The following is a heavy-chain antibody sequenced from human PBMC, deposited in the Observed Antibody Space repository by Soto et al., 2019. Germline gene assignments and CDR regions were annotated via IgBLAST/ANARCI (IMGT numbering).Heavy chain of an antibody. CDR3: ARDLRSDPGY. CDR2: ISGYNGNT. D-gene: IGHD3-3*01. J-gene: IGHJ4*02. Sequence: QVQLVQSGAEVKKPGASVKVSCKASGYTFTSYGISWVRQAPGQGLEWMGWISGYNGNTNYAQKLQGRVTMTTDTPTSTANMELRSLGAEGPAVYYCARDLRSDPGYWGQGTLVTVPS. CDR1: GYTFTSYG. V-gene: IGHV1-18*01.